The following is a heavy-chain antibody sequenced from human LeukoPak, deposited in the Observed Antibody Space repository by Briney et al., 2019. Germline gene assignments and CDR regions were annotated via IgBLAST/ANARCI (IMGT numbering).Heavy chain of an antibody. CDR3: ACDFWSGYLDY. D-gene: IGHD3-3*01. CDR2: ISSGSSTI. Sequence: GGSLRLSCAASGFTFSSYAMSWVRQAPGKGLEWVSYISSGSSTIFYADSVKGRFTISRDNAKNSLYLQMNSLRAEDTAVYYCACDFWSGYLDYWGQGTLVTVSS. CDR1: GFTFSSYA. J-gene: IGHJ4*02. V-gene: IGHV3-48*01.